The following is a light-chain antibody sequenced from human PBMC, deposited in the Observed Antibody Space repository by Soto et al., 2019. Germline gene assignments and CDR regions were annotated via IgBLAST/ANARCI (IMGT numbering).Light chain of an antibody. CDR3: AAWDDSLSGVV. CDR1: SSNIGSNY. CDR2: RNN. J-gene: IGLJ2*01. V-gene: IGLV1-47*01. Sequence: QPVLTQPPSASGTPGQRVTISCSGSSSNIGSNYVYWYQQLPGTAPKLLIYRNNQRPSGVPDRFSGSKSGTSASLAISGLRSEDEADYYCAAWDDSLSGVVFGGGIKVTVL.